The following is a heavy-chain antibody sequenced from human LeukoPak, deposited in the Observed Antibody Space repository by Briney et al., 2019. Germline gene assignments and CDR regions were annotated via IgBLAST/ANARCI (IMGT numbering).Heavy chain of an antibody. J-gene: IGHJ4*02. Sequence: PGGSLRLSCAASGFTFSSYAMSWVRQAPEKGLEWVSAISGSGGSTYYADSVKGRFTISRDNSKNTLYLQMNSLRAEDTAVYYCAQVTRWLRDYWGQGTLVTVSS. CDR3: AQVTRWLRDY. CDR2: ISGSGGST. D-gene: IGHD5-12*01. V-gene: IGHV3-23*01. CDR1: GFTFSSYA.